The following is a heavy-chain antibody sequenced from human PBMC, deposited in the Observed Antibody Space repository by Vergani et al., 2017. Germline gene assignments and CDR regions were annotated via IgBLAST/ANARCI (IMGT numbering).Heavy chain of an antibody. CDR3: ARGEIVVVPAAIHYYYYYMDV. D-gene: IGHD2-2*01. V-gene: IGHV4-59*01. CDR1: GGSISSYY. Sequence: QVQLQESGPGLVKPSETLSLTCTVSGGSISSYYWSWIRQPPGKGLEWIGYISYSGSTNYNPSLKSRVTISVDTSKNQFSLKLSSVTAADTAVYYCARGEIVVVPAAIHYYYYYMDVWGKGTTVTVSS. CDR2: ISYSGST. J-gene: IGHJ6*03.